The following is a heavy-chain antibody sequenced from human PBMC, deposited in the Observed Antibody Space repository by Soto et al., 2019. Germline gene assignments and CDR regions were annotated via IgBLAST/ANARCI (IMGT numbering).Heavy chain of an antibody. CDR3: ASLYGGTDRVDY. V-gene: IGHV4-30-2*01. CDR2: IYHSGST. D-gene: IGHD4-17*01. CDR1: GGSISSGGYS. Sequence: SETLSLTCAVSGGSISSGGYSWNWIRQPPGKGLEWIGYIYHSGSTLYNPSLKSRITISVNKSKNQFSLKLSSVTAADTAVYYCASLYGGTDRVDYWGQGTLVTVSS. J-gene: IGHJ4*02.